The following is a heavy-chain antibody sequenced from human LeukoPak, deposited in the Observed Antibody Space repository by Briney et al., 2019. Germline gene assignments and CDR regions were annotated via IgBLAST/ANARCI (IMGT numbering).Heavy chain of an antibody. J-gene: IGHJ6*03. Sequence: GESLRLSCAASGFTFSSYWMSWVRQAPGKGLEWVANIKQDGSEKYYVDSVKGRFTISRDNAKNSLYLQMNSLRAEDTAVYYCARALVTGTSSDYYYYYMDVWGKGTTVTVSS. D-gene: IGHD2-2*01. CDR2: IKQDGSEK. V-gene: IGHV3-7*01. CDR1: GFTFSSYW. CDR3: ARALVTGTSSDYYYYYMDV.